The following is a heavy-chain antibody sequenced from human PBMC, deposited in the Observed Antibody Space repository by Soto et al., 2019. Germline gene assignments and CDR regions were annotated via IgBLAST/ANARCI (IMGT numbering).Heavy chain of an antibody. J-gene: IGHJ4*02. D-gene: IGHD6-13*01. CDR2: IDWDDDK. Sequence: SGPTLVNPTQTLTLTCTFSGFSLSTSGMCVSWIRQPPGKALEWLALIDWDDDKYYSTSLKTRLTLSKDTSKNQVVLTMTNMDPVDAATYYCARVTRYSFSWYYFDYWGQGTLVTVSS. CDR1: GFSLSTSGMC. CDR3: ARVTRYSFSWYYFDY. V-gene: IGHV2-70*01.